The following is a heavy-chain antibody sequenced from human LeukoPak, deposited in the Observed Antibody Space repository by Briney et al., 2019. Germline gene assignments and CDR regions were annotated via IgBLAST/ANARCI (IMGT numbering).Heavy chain of an antibody. J-gene: IGHJ1*01. CDR3: ARDRARSAMAREFQH. D-gene: IGHD2-2*01. CDR1: GYSFTSYG. Sequence: ASVTVSFKASGYSFTSYGFSWVRQAPGQGLEWMGWISAYNGHTEYAQKFQGRVTMTTDTSTSTAYMELRSLRSDDTAVYFCARDRARSAMAREFQHWGQGTQVTVSS. CDR2: ISAYNGHT. V-gene: IGHV1-18*01.